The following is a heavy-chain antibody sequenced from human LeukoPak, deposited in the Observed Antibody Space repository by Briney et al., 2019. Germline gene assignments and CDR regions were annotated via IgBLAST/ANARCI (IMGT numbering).Heavy chain of an antibody. CDR3: ANEPRYYYDSSGYYY. CDR1: GYTFTGYY. CDR2: INPNSGGT. D-gene: IGHD3-22*01. Sequence: GASVKVSCKASGYTFTGYYMHWVRQAPGQGLEWMGRINPNSGGTNYAQKFQGRVTMTRDTSISTAYMELSRLRSDDTAVYYCANEPRYYYDSSGYYYWGQGTLVTVSS. J-gene: IGHJ4*02. V-gene: IGHV1-2*06.